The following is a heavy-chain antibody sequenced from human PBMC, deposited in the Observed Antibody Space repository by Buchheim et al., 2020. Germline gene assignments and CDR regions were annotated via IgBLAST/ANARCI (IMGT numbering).Heavy chain of an antibody. CDR3: ARIAYYDSSGSKHSMLDY. Sequence: QVQLQQWGAGLLKPSETLSLTCAVYGGSFSGYYWSWIRQPPGKGLEWIGEINHSGSTNYNPSLKSRVTISVDTSKNQFSLKLSSVTAADTAVYYCARIAYYDSSGSKHSMLDYWGQGTL. D-gene: IGHD3-22*01. J-gene: IGHJ4*02. V-gene: IGHV4-34*01. CDR1: GGSFSGYY. CDR2: INHSGST.